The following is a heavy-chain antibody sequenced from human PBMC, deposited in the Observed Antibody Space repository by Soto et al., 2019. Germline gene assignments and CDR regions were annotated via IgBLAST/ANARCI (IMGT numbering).Heavy chain of an antibody. D-gene: IGHD3-10*01. CDR2: ISYDGSNK. Sequence: QVQLVESGGGVVQSGRSLRLSCAASGFTFSTYGMHWVRQAPGKGLEWVAVISYDGSNKYYADSVKGRFTISRDNSKDTLFLQMNSLRAGNTAVYSCAKIIRGYGSGYDYWGQGTRVTVSP. J-gene: IGHJ4*02. V-gene: IGHV3-30*18. CDR3: AKIIRGYGSGYDY. CDR1: GFTFSTYG.